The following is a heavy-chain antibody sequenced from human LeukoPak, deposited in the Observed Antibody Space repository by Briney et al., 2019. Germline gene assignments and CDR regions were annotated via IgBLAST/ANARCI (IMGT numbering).Heavy chain of an antibody. CDR2: IYYSGST. V-gene: IGHV4-39*01. CDR3: ASQPYYDILTGYSHFDY. J-gene: IGHJ4*02. CDR1: GDSISSSSYY. Sequence: SETLSLTCTVSGDSISSSSYYWGWMRQPPGKGLEWVGRIYYSGSTYYNPSLKSRVTIYVDTSKNQFSLKLSSLTAADTAVYYCASQPYYDILTGYSHFDYWGQGTLVTVSS. D-gene: IGHD3-9*01.